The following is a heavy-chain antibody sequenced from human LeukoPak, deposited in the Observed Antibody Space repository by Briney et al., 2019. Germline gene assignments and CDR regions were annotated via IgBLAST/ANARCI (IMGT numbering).Heavy chain of an antibody. V-gene: IGHV1-24*01. CDR2: FDPEDGET. Sequence: GASVNVSCKVSGYTLTELSMHWVRQAPGKGMEWMGGFDPEDGETIYAQKFQGKVTMTEDTSTDTAYMELSSLRSEDTAVYYCATLYYYGMDVWGQGTTVTVSS. J-gene: IGHJ6*02. CDR3: ATLYYYGMDV. CDR1: GYTLTELS.